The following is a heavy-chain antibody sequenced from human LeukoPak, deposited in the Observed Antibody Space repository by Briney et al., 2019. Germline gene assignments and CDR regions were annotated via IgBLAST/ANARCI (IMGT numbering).Heavy chain of an antibody. CDR1: GGSISSSSYY. J-gene: IGHJ4*02. D-gene: IGHD1-26*01. Sequence: SETLSLTCTVSGGSISSSSYYWGWIRQPPGKGLEWIGSIYYSGSTYYNPSLKSRVTISVDTSKNQFSLKLSSVTAADTAVYYCARGESGSYYDWGQGTLVTVSS. V-gene: IGHV4-39*07. CDR3: ARGESGSYYD. CDR2: IYYSGST.